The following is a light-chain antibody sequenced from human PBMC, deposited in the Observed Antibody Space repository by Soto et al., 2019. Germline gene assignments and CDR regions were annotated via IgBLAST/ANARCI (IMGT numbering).Light chain of an antibody. CDR3: RSYTSSGTYV. CDR2: EVT. V-gene: IGLV2-14*01. Sequence: GLTQPASLSGSPGQSITISCTGTSSDVGGYNYVSWYQQHPGKAPKLIIYEVTNRPSGVSNRFSASKSGNTASLTFSGLQAEDEADYYCRSYTSSGTYVFGTGTKVTVL. CDR1: SSDVGGYNY. J-gene: IGLJ1*01.